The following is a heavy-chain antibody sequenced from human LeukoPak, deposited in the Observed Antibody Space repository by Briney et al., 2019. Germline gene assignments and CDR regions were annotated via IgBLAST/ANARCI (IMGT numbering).Heavy chain of an antibody. Sequence: SETLPLTCTVSGGSLSSYYWSWIRQPPGKGLDWVGYIYTSGSNNYNPSLKSRVTISVDTSKNQFYQKLSSVTAADTAVYYCARVTSPFYDSSGYYYDYWGQGTLVTVSS. J-gene: IGHJ4*02. V-gene: IGHV4-4*09. CDR2: IYTSGSN. CDR1: GGSLSSYY. D-gene: IGHD3-22*01. CDR3: ARVTSPFYDSSGYYYDY.